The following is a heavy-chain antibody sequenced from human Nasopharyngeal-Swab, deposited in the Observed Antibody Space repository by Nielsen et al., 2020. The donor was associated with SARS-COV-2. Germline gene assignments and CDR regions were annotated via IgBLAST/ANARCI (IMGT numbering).Heavy chain of an antibody. Sequence: GESLKISCAASGFTFSSYSMNWVRQAPGKELEWVSYISSSSSTIYYADSVKGRFTISRDNAKNSLYLQMNSLRDEDTAVYYCARHYGDYSYYYYGMDVWGQGTTVTVSS. CDR3: ARHYGDYSYYYYGMDV. D-gene: IGHD4-17*01. V-gene: IGHV3-48*02. CDR2: ISSSSSTI. J-gene: IGHJ6*02. CDR1: GFTFSSYS.